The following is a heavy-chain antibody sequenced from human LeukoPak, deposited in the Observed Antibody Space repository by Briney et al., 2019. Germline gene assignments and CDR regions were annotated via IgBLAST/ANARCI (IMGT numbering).Heavy chain of an antibody. CDR2: ISGSGGST. D-gene: IGHD6-19*01. V-gene: IGHV3-23*01. Sequence: GGSLRLSCAASGFTFSSSSMSWVRQAPGKGLEWVSVISGSGGSTDYAYSVKGRFTISRDNSKNTLYLQINSLRVEDTAVYYCAKGSGRYVWGQGTLVTVSS. CDR3: AKGSGRYV. CDR1: GFTFSSSS. J-gene: IGHJ4*02.